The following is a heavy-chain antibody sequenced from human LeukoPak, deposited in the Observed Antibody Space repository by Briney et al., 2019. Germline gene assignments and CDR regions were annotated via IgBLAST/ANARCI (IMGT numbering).Heavy chain of an antibody. J-gene: IGHJ6*02. CDR2: INHSGRT. CDR3: ASELLSGYSYGYGYYYGMDV. CDR1: GGSFSGYY. V-gene: IGHV4-34*01. D-gene: IGHD5-18*01. Sequence: SETLSLTCAVYGGSFSGYYWTWIRQPPGKGLEWIGEINHSGRTNYNPSLKSRVTISVDTSKNQFSLKLSSVTAADTAVYYCASELLSGYSYGYGYYYGMDVWGQGTTVTVSS.